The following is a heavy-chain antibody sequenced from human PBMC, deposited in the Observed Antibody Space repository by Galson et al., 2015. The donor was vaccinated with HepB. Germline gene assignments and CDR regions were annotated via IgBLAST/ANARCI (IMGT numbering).Heavy chain of an antibody. CDR2: ISSSSAYR. CDR1: GLTLSYYS. V-gene: IGHV3-21*01. J-gene: IGHJ6*02. CDR3: ATSRRPPGSIDASGRDDYGMGG. D-gene: IGHD3-10*01. Sequence: SLRLSCAGSGLTLSYYSMNWVRQSPGKGLEWVASISSSSAYRYYVESVKGRFIISRDNPKNSLYLQMNGLTTDDAAVYYCATSRRPPGSIDASGRDDYGMGGWGRGTPVAVSS.